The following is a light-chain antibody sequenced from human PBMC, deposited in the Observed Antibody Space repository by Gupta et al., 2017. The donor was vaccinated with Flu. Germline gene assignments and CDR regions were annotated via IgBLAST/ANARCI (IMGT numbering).Light chain of an antibody. CDR2: KAS. V-gene: IGKV1-5*03. CDR3: QQYDSYSGT. CDR1: QSIIVN. Sequence: GDIVTITCRASQSIIVNFAWYQQKPGKAPDLLIYKASTLQSGVPSRFSGSGAGTEFTLTINSLQPDDFATYYCQQYDSYSGTFGQGTQVEIK. J-gene: IGKJ1*01.